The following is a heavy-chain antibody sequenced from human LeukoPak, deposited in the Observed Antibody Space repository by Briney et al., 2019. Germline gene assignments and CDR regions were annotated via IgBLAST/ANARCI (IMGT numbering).Heavy chain of an antibody. CDR1: GCTFTSYD. D-gene: IGHD3-10*01. Sequence: ASVKVSCKASGCTFTSYDINWVRQATGQGREWMGWMNPNSGNTGYAQKFQGRVTMTRNTSISTAYMELSSLRSEDTAVYYCATFMVRGVIKDYWGQGTLVTVSS. J-gene: IGHJ4*02. CDR3: ATFMVRGVIKDY. CDR2: MNPNSGNT. V-gene: IGHV1-8*01.